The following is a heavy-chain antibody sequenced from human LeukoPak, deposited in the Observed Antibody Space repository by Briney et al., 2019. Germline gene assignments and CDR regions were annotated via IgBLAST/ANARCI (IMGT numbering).Heavy chain of an antibody. CDR2: FYSGAST. V-gene: IGHV3-66*01. Sequence: GGTLRLSCGAFGFTVSSNYMSWIRKAPGKGLEWLSVFYSGASTYYENSVKGRFNISRDNSKNTLNPQMYSLRAEDTGVYYCARVAHYCSGSYLFVYWGQGTLVTVSS. CDR3: ARVAHYCSGSYLFVY. CDR1: GFTVSSNY. D-gene: IGHD3-10*01. J-gene: IGHJ4*02.